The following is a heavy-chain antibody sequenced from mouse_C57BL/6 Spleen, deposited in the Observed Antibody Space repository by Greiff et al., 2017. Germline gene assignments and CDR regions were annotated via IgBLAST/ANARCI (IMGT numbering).Heavy chain of an antibody. D-gene: IGHD1-1*01. Sequence: VQLQQSGAELVRPGASVTLSCKASGYTFTDYEMHWVKQTPVHGLEWIGAIDPATGGTAYNQKFKGKAILTADKSSSTAYLELRSLTSADSAVYYCKRRGGSPYWGQGTTLTVSS. CDR1: GYTFTDYE. CDR2: IDPATGGT. V-gene: IGHV1-15*01. CDR3: KRRGGSPY. J-gene: IGHJ2*01.